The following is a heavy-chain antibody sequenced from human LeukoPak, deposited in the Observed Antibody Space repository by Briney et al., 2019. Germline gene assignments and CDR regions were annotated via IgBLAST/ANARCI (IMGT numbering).Heavy chain of an antibody. D-gene: IGHD3-16*02. Sequence: SETLSLTCAVYGGSFSGNYWSWIRQPPGKGLEWIGEINHRGSTNYSPSLKSRVTISVDTSKNQVSLRLSSVTAADTAVYYCARDPTAVGVWGSYRPYYFDSWGQGTLVTVSS. CDR1: GGSFSGNY. CDR3: ARDPTAVGVWGSYRPYYFDS. V-gene: IGHV4-34*01. J-gene: IGHJ4*02. CDR2: INHRGST.